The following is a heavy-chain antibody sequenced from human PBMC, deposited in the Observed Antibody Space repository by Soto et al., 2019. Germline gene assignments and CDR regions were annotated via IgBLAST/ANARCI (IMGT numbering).Heavy chain of an antibody. J-gene: IGHJ6*02. Sequence: PGGSLRLSCAASGFTFSNAWMNWVRQAPGKGLEWVGRIKSKTDGGTTDYAAPVKGRFTISRDDSKNTLYLQMNSLKTEDTAVYYCTTDLDYDILTGYPPMDVWGQGTTVTVSS. V-gene: IGHV3-15*07. CDR2: IKSKTDGGTT. CDR1: GFTFSNAW. D-gene: IGHD3-9*01. CDR3: TTDLDYDILTGYPPMDV.